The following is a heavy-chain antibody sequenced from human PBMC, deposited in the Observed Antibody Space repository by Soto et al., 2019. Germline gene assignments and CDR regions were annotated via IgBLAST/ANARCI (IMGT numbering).Heavy chain of an antibody. V-gene: IGHV4-4*07. D-gene: IGHD3-3*01. CDR2: VYSSGGT. CDR1: GGSMSSYY. Sequence: QVHVQQSSPGLVNPSETLSLTCTVSGGSMSSYYWTWIRQPAGKGLEWIGRVYSSGGTHYNPSLKSRVTISPDTSKNQFSLRLLSVTDADTAVYYCARGQRFSDWFDPWGQGTLVTVSS. J-gene: IGHJ5*02. CDR3: ARGQRFSDWFDP.